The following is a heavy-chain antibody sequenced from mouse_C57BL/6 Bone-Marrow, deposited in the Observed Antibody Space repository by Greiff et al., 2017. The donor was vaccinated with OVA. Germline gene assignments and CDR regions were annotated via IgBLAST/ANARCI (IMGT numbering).Heavy chain of an antibody. Sequence: QVQLQQSGAELVKPGASVKISCKASGYAFSSYWMNWVKQRPGKGLEWIGQIYPGDGDTNYNGKFKGKATLTADKSSSTAYMQLSSLTSEDSAVYFCARVYGNYEAMDYWGQGTSVTVSS. J-gene: IGHJ4*01. CDR3: ARVYGNYEAMDY. CDR2: IYPGDGDT. D-gene: IGHD2-1*01. CDR1: GYAFSSYW. V-gene: IGHV1-80*01.